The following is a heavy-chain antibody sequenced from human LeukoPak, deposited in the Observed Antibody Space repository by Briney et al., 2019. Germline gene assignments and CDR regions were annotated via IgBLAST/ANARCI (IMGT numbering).Heavy chain of an antibody. J-gene: IGHJ5*02. D-gene: IGHD2-15*01. V-gene: IGHV4-38-2*01. CDR2: IFHSGIT. Sequence: SETLSLTCGVSGYSISSGYYWGWIRQPPGKGLEWIGSIFHSGITYYNPSLKSRLTISVDTSKNQFSLNLSSVTAADTAVYYCARGEVALNWFDPWGQGTLVTVSS. CDR3: ARGEVALNWFDP. CDR1: GYSISSGYY.